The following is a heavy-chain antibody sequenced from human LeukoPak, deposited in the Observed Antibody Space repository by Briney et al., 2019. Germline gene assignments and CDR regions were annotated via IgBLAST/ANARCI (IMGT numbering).Heavy chain of an antibody. D-gene: IGHD3-10*02. J-gene: IGHJ6*04. CDR1: GFTFSNYA. CDR3: AELGITMIGGV. V-gene: IGHV3-48*03. CDR2: ISSSGSTI. Sequence: GGSLRFSCAASGFTFSNYAMSWVRQAPGKGLEWVSYISSSGSTIYYADSVKGRFTISRDNAKNSLYLQMNSLRAEDTAVYYCAELGITMIGGVWGKGTTVTISP.